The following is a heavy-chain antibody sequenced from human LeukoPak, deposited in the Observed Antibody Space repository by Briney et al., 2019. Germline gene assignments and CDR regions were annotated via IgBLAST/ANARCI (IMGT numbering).Heavy chain of an antibody. D-gene: IGHD3-10*01. Sequence: GGSLRLSCAASGFTFSSYGMHWVGQAPGKRLEWVAVIWDDGNNKRYANSVNGRFTISRDNSENTLYLQMNGLTAEDTAMYYCARDSYQDYYGRFDPWGQGTLVIVSS. J-gene: IGHJ5*02. V-gene: IGHV3-33*08. CDR2: IWDDGNNK. CDR3: ARDSYQDYYGRFDP. CDR1: GFTFSSYG.